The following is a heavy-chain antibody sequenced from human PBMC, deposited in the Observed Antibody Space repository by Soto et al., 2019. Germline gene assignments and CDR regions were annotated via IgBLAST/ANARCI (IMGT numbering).Heavy chain of an antibody. Sequence: QVHLQESGPGLVKPSQTLSLTCTVSGGSITGDNYFWSWVRQHPEKGLEWIGYIFYSGATYYNPSLRRRVTMTVDTSKNQFSLSLIFVTAADTAMYYCAREVISPATSDAFDIWGQGTVVTVSS. J-gene: IGHJ3*02. CDR2: IFYSGAT. D-gene: IGHD3-22*01. CDR3: AREVISPATSDAFDI. CDR1: GGSITGDNYF. V-gene: IGHV4-31*03.